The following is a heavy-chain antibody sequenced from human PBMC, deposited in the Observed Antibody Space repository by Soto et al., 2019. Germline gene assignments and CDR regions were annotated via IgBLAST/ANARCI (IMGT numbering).Heavy chain of an antibody. D-gene: IGHD3-22*01. J-gene: IGHJ3*02. V-gene: IGHV1-2*04. CDR1: GYTFTGYY. CDR3: ARAPSCYYDSSGYYSAAFDI. CDR2: INPNSGGT. Sequence: ASVKVSCKASGYTFTGYYMHWVRQAPGQGLEWMGWINPNSGGTNYAQKFQGWVTMTRDTSISTAYMELSRLRSDDTAVYYCARAPSCYYDSSGYYSAAFDIWGQGTMVTVSS.